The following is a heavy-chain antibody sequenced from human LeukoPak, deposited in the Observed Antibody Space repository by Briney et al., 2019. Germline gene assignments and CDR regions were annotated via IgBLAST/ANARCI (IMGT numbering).Heavy chain of an antibody. D-gene: IGHD6-19*01. J-gene: IGHJ4*02. Sequence: SETLSLTCTVSGYSISSGYYWGWIRQPPGKGLEWIGSIYHSGSTYYNPSLKSRVTISVDTSKNQFSLKLSSVTAADTAVYYCARLHSSGWFRYFDYWGQGTLVTVSS. CDR1: GYSISSGYY. V-gene: IGHV4-38-2*02. CDR3: ARLHSSGWFRYFDY. CDR2: IYHSGST.